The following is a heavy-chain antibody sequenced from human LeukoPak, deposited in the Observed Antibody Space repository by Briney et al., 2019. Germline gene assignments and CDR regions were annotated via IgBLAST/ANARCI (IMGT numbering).Heavy chain of an antibody. CDR1: GGSISSYY. CDR3: ARSPTYYYDSSGYYYYFDY. J-gene: IGHJ4*02. V-gene: IGHV4-4*07. CDR2: IYTSGST. Sequence: SETLSLTCTVSGGSISSYYWGWIRQPAGKGLEWIGRIYTSGSTNYNPSLKSRVTMSVDTSKNQFSLKLSSVTAADTAVYYCARSPTYYYDSSGYYYYFDYWGQGTLVTVSS. D-gene: IGHD3-22*01.